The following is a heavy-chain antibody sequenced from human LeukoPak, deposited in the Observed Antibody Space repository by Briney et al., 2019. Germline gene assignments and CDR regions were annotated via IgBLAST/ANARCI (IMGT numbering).Heavy chain of an antibody. CDR3: ARDGAEAGDYGMDV. V-gene: IGHV3-21*01. D-gene: IGHD6-19*01. Sequence: SGGSLRLSCAASGFTFSSYSMNWVRQAPGKGLEWVSSISSSSSYIYYADSVKGRFTISRDNAKNSLYLQMNSLRAEGTAVYYCARDGAEAGDYGMDVWGQGTTVTVSS. CDR2: ISSSSSYI. CDR1: GFTFSSYS. J-gene: IGHJ6*02.